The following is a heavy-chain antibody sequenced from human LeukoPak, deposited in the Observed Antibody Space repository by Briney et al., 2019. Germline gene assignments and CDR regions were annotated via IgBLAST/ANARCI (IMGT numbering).Heavy chain of an antibody. V-gene: IGHV3-30*02. D-gene: IGHD3-10*01. CDR1: GFTFSTYG. J-gene: IGHJ4*02. Sequence: GGSLRLSCAASGFTFSTYGMHWVRQAPGKGLDWVSVIWYDGSNKYYADSVQGRFTISRDNSKNTVYLQMSSLRDEDTAVYYCVKPYGSGSYKYWGQGTPVTVSS. CDR3: VKPYGSGSYKY. CDR2: IWYDGSNK.